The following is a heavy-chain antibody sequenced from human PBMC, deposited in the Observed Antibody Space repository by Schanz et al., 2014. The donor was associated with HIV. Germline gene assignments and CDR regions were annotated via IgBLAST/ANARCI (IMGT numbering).Heavy chain of an antibody. D-gene: IGHD5-18*01. V-gene: IGHV3-7*01. J-gene: IGHJ4*02. Sequence: EVQLVETGGGLIQPGGALRLSFSASGFNFSTHWMSWARPAPGKGLEWEANIKQDGSEKYYVDSVKGRFTISRDNPKTSLYLQMSSLRAEDTAVYYCAREGATGYITYWGQGTLVTVSS. CDR2: IKQDGSEK. CDR1: GFNFSTHW. CDR3: AREGATGYITY.